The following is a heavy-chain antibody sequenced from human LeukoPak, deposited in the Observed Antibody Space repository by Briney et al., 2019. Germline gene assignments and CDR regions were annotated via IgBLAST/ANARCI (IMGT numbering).Heavy chain of an antibody. CDR1: GGSISSGDYY. CDR3: ARVSSYCSGGSCSHFDY. CDR2: IYYSGST. D-gene: IGHD2-15*01. J-gene: IGHJ4*02. V-gene: IGHV4-30-4*08. Sequence: SETLSLTCTVSGGSISSGDYYWSWIRQPPGKGLEWIGYIYYSGSTYYNPSLKSRVTISVDTSKNQFSLKLSSVTAADTAVYYCARVSSYCSGGSCSHFDYWGQGTLVTVSS.